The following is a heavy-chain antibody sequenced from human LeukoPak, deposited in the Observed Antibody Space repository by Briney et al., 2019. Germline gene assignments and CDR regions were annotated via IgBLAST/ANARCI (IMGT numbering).Heavy chain of an antibody. CDR2: ISGSGGST. V-gene: IGHV3-23*01. J-gene: IGHJ4*02. CDR3: ARRWLHTFDY. CDR1: GFTFSSYW. D-gene: IGHD5-24*01. Sequence: HPGGSLRLSCAASGFTFSSYWMHWVRQAPGKGLVWVSAISGSGGSTYYADSVKGRFTISRDNSKNTLYLQMNSLRAEDTAIYYCARRWLHTFDYWGQGTLVTVSS.